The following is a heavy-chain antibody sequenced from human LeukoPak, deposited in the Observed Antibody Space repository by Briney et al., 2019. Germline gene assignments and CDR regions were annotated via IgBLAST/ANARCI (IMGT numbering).Heavy chain of an antibody. J-gene: IGHJ3*02. CDR1: GFTVCSNY. Sequence: PGGSLRLSCAASGFTVCSNYMSWVRQAPGKGLEWVSVIYSGGSTYYADSVKGRFTISRDNSGNTVFLHMTSLRPEDTAVYFCAREGHTSGFCGAFDIWGQGTTVTISS. CDR3: AREGHTSGFCGAFDI. D-gene: IGHD5-12*01. V-gene: IGHV3-53*05. CDR2: IYSGGST.